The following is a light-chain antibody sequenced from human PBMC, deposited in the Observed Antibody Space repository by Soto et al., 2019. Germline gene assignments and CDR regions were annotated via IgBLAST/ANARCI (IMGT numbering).Light chain of an antibody. V-gene: IGKV3-15*01. CDR3: QQYTNWPKT. J-gene: IGKJ1*01. Sequence: EIVMTQSPVTLSVSXGEXXXXSXXASQTVSSNLAWYQHKPGQAPRLLIYGASTRATDFPARFSGSGSGTEFTLTISSLQSEDFAVYYCQQYTNWPKTFGQGTKVDNK. CDR1: QTVSSN. CDR2: GAS.